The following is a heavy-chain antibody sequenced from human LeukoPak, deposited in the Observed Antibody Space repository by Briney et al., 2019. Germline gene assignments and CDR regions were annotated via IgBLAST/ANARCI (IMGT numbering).Heavy chain of an antibody. D-gene: IGHD2-15*01. Sequence: GGSLKLSCAVPGFILSGSAMHWVRQASGKGLEWVGRIRSKANSYATAYAASVKGRFTISRDDSKNTAYLQMNSLKTEDTAVYYCTNGSGVMFDPWGQGTLVTVSS. CDR3: TNGSGVMFDP. J-gene: IGHJ5*02. CDR1: GFILSGSA. V-gene: IGHV3-73*01. CDR2: IRSKANSYAT.